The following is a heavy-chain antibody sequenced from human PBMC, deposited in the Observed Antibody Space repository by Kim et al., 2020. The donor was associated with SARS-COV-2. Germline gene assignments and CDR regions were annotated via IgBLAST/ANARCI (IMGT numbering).Heavy chain of an antibody. Sequence: GGSLRLSCTASGFTFGDYGVNWFRQAPGKGLEWVGFIRSKTYGGTAEFAASVKGRFTISRDDSKSIAYLQMNSLETEDTAVYYCTRFRGTGWYVDYWGQRALVSVSS. CDR2: IRSKTYGGTA. V-gene: IGHV3-49*03. D-gene: IGHD6-19*01. CDR1: GFTFGDYG. J-gene: IGHJ4*02. CDR3: TRFRGTGWYVDY.